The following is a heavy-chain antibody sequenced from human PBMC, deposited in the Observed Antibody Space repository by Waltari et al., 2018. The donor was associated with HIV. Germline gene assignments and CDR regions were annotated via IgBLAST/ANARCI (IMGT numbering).Heavy chain of an antibody. CDR3: VTDAVAVPLDTAY. D-gene: IGHD2-21*01. Sequence: EVHLVESGGGLVKPGGSLRVSCTVSGFTFINAWMSWVRQAPGKGLEWLGRIKRKNDGGTIDYAAPVKDRFTILRDDSKHTLYLEMSSLKIEDTGIYYCVTDAVAVPLDTAYWGQGTLVTVSS. CDR2: IKRKNDGGTI. CDR1: GFTFINAW. V-gene: IGHV3-15*01. J-gene: IGHJ4*02.